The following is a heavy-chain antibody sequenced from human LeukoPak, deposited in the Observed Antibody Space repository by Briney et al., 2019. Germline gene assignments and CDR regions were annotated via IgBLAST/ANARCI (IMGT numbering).Heavy chain of an antibody. J-gene: IGHJ5*02. Sequence: ASVKASCKASGYTFTSYGISWVRQAPGQGLEWMGWISAYNGNTNYAQKLQGRVTMTTDTSTSTAYMELRSLRSDDTAVYYCARVGTYYDTLTAAESAWWFDPWGQGTLVTVSS. CDR3: ARVGTYYDTLTAAESAWWFDP. CDR2: ISAYNGNT. D-gene: IGHD3-9*01. CDR1: GYTFTSYG. V-gene: IGHV1-18*01.